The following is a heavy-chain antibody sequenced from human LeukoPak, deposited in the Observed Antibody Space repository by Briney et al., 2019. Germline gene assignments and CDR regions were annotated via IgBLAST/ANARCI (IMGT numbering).Heavy chain of an antibody. CDR2: IYYSGST. CDR1: GGSISSSSYY. V-gene: IGHV4-39*01. CDR3: ASERDSDLNYYYYYYMDV. D-gene: IGHD1-1*01. Sequence: SETLSLTCTVSGGSISSSSYYWGWIRQPPGKGLEWIGSIYYSGSTYYNPSLKSRVTISVDASKNQFSLKLSSVTAADTAVYYCASERDSDLNYYYYYYMDVWGKGTTVTISS. J-gene: IGHJ6*03.